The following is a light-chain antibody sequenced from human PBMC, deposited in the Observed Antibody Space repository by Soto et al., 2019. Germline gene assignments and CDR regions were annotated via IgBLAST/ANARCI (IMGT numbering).Light chain of an antibody. V-gene: IGLV2-14*01. CDR3: SSYTSSSSYV. CDR2: DVS. J-gene: IGLJ1*01. Sequence: QSVLNKPASVSGSPGQSSTLSCSGTSSDVGGYKYVSWYQQHPGKAPKLMIYDVSNRPSGVSNRFSGSKSGNTASLTISGLQAEDEADYYCSSYTSSSSYVFGTGTKVTVL. CDR1: SSDVGGYKY.